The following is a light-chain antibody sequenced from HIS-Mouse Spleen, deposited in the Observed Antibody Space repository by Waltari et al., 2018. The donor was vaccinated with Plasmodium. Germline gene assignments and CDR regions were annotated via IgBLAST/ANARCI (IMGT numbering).Light chain of an antibody. Sequence: SYELTQPPSVSVSPGQTARITCSGDALPKKYAYWYQQKSGQAPVLVIYEDSKRPSVIPGRFSGSSSWTMATLTISGAQVEDEADYYCYSTDSSGNHRVFGGGTKLTVL. CDR1: ALPKKY. CDR2: EDS. V-gene: IGLV3-10*01. J-gene: IGLJ3*02. CDR3: YSTDSSGNHRV.